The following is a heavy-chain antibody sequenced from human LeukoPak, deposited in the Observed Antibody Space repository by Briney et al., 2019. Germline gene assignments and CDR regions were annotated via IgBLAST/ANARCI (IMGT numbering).Heavy chain of an antibody. J-gene: IGHJ4*02. Sequence: GGSLRLSCAASGFTFSSYWMSWVRQAPGKGLEWVANIKQDGSEKYYVDSVKGRFTISRDNAKNSLYLKMNSLRAEDTAVYYCARDTIAVAGSYPYYFDYWGQGTLVTVSS. D-gene: IGHD6-19*01. CDR2: IKQDGSEK. CDR3: ARDTIAVAGSYPYYFDY. CDR1: GFTFSSYW. V-gene: IGHV3-7*01.